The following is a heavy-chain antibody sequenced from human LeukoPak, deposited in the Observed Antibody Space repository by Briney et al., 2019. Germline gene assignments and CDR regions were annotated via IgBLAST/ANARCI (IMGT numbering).Heavy chain of an antibody. CDR2: IYYSGST. CDR3: ARGVNYGGKRKLDY. D-gene: IGHD4-23*01. V-gene: IGHV4-59*01. CDR1: GGSISSYY. J-gene: IGHJ4*02. Sequence: SETLSLTCTVSGGSISSYYWSWIRQPPGKGLEWIGYIYYSGSTNYNPSLKSRVTISVDTSKNQFSLKLSSVTAADTAVYYCARGVNYGGKRKLDYWGQGTLVTVSS.